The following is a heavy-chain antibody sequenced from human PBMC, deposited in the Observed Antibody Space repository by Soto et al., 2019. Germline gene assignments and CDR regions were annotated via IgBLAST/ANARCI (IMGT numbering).Heavy chain of an antibody. CDR1: GFSLSTTGVG. Sequence: QITLKESGPTLVRPTQTLTLTCTFSGFSLSTTGVGVGWIRQPPGKALEWLALIYWDDDKRYTPSLKSRLTITKSTYKNEVILTMTNIDPVDTSRYCCAQRLPHYGWGRERGTWFAPGGQGTVVPVSS. J-gene: IGHJ5*02. CDR2: IYWDDDK. V-gene: IGHV2-5*02. D-gene: IGHD3-10*01. CDR3: AQRLPHYGWGRERGTWFAP.